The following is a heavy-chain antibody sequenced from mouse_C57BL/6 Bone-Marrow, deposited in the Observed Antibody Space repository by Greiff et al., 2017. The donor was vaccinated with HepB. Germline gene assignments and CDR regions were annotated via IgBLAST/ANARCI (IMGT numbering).Heavy chain of an antibody. CDR2: IRNKANGYTT. CDR1: GFTFTDYY. CDR3: ARYPLPWAMDY. J-gene: IGHJ4*01. Sequence: EVQLQESGGGLVQPGGSLSLSCAASGFTFTDYYMSWVRQPPGKALEWLGFIRNKANGYTTEYSASVKGRFTISRDNSQSILYLQMNALRAEDSATYYCARYPLPWAMDYWGQGTSVTVSS. V-gene: IGHV7-3*01.